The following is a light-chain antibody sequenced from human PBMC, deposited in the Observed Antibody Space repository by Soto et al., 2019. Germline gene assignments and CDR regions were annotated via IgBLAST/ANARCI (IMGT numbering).Light chain of an antibody. CDR2: GAS. Sequence: EIVMTQSPATLSVSPGERATLSCRASQSVSSNLAWYQQKPGQAPRLLIYGASTRATGIPARFSGSGSGTEFTFTISSLQSEDFEVYYCQQYNNWPPWTFGQGTKVEIK. CDR1: QSVSSN. CDR3: QQYNNWPPWT. J-gene: IGKJ1*01. V-gene: IGKV3-15*01.